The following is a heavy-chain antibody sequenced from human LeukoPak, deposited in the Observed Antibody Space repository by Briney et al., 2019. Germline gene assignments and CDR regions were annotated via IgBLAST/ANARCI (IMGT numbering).Heavy chain of an antibody. V-gene: IGHV4-59*01. CDR3: ARDLDGDRFDY. J-gene: IGHJ4*02. Sequence: SETLSLTCTVSGGSISSYYWSWIRQPPGKGLEWIGYIYYSGSTNYNPSLKSRVTISVDTSKSQFSLKLSSVTAADTAVYYCARDLDGDRFDYWGQGTLITVSS. D-gene: IGHD4-17*01. CDR2: IYYSGST. CDR1: GGSISSYY.